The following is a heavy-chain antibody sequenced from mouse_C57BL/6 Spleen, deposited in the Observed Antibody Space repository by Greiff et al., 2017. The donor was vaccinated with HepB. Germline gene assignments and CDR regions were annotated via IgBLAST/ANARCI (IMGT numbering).Heavy chain of an antibody. CDR2: ISSGSSTI. D-gene: IGHD2-3*01. CDR3: ARRAYDGYYSDY. Sequence: EVKLVESGGGLVKPGGSLKLSCAASGFTFSDYGMHWVRQAPEKGLEWVAYISSGSSTIYYADTVKGRFTISRDNAKNTLFLQMTSLRSEDTAMYYCARRAYDGYYSDYWGQGTTLTVSS. V-gene: IGHV5-17*01. J-gene: IGHJ2*01. CDR1: GFTFSDYG.